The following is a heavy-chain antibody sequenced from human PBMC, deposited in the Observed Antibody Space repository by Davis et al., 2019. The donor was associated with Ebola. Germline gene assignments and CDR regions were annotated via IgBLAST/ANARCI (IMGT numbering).Heavy chain of an antibody. V-gene: IGHV3-23*01. CDR1: GFTFSNYG. D-gene: IGHD1-26*01. CDR2: ISDRGLTT. Sequence: GESLKISCAASGFTFSNYGMAWVRQAPGKGLEWVSGISDRGLTTEYADNVQGRFTISRDNSKNTLFLQMNSLRDEDTAVYYCAKDTSNIWFDIWGQGTNVTVSS. J-gene: IGHJ3*02. CDR3: AKDTSNIWFDI.